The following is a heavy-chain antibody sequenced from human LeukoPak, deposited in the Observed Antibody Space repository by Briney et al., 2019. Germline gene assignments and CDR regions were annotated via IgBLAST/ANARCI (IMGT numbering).Heavy chain of an antibody. D-gene: IGHD1-26*01. CDR1: GFTFRKFS. CDR3: AKDGYSEAY. J-gene: IGHJ4*02. V-gene: IGHV3-23*01. Sequence: TGGSLRLSCAASGFTFRKFSMSWVRQAPGKGLEWVTGISGSGGSTSHAESVEGRFTISRDNSRNTLYLQMNSLGAEDAAVYYCAKDGYSEAYWGQGTLVTVSS. CDR2: ISGSGGST.